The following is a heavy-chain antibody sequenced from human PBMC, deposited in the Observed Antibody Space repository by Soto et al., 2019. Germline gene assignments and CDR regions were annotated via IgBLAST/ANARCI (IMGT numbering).Heavy chain of an antibody. D-gene: IGHD3-22*01. J-gene: IGHJ5*02. Sequence: SETLSLTCAVYGGSFSGYYWSWIRQPPGKGLEWIGEINHSGSANYNPSLRSRVTISVDTSKNQFSLKLSSVTAADTAVYYCARGPAKITMIVVVINTGWFDPWGQGTLVTVSS. CDR3: ARGPAKITMIVVVINTGWFDP. V-gene: IGHV4-34*01. CDR1: GGSFSGYY. CDR2: INHSGSA.